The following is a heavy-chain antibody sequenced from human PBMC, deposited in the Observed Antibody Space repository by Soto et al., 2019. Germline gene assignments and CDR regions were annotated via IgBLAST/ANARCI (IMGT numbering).Heavy chain of an antibody. CDR3: ARVPSEGFRNAFDI. CDR1: GGSISSYY. D-gene: IGHD3-10*01. CDR2: IYYSGST. V-gene: IGHV4-59*13. Sequence: SETLSLTCTVSGGSISSYYWSWIRQPPGKGLEWIGYIYYSGSTNYNPSLKSRVTISVDTSKNQFSLKLSSVTAADTAVYYCARVPSEGFRNAFDIWGQGTMVTVSS. J-gene: IGHJ3*02.